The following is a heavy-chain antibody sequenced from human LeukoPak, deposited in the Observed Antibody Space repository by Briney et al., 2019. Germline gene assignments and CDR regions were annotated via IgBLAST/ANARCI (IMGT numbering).Heavy chain of an antibody. CDR1: GYRFTTYW. J-gene: IGHJ4*02. D-gene: IGHD6-19*01. V-gene: IGHV5-51*01. CDR3: ARQLSSDDPLDD. CDR2: IYPADSDT. Sequence: EESLNISCKGSGYRFTTYWIAWVRQMPGKGLERMGIIYPADSDTRYSPSFQGQVTISADKSISTAYLQWSSLKASDTAIYYCARQLSSDDPLDDWGQGTLVTVSS.